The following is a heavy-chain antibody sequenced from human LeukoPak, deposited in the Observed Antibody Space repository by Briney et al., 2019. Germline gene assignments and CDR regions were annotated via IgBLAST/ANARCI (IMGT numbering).Heavy chain of an antibody. D-gene: IGHD2-15*01. V-gene: IGHV4-4*09. CDR1: GGSIRGYY. CDR3: ARGPENPCCNGGSCYDY. J-gene: IGHJ4*02. Sequence: SETLSLTCTVSGGSIRGYYCSWIRQPPGKELEWIGYIHSTGSTKYSPSLKSRVTISVDTSKNQFSLTLSSVTAADTAMYYCARGPENPCCNGGSCYDYWGQGTLVAVSS. CDR2: IHSTGST.